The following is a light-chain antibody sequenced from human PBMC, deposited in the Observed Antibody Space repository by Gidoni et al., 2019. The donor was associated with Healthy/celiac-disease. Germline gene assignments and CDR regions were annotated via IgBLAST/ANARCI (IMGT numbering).Light chain of an antibody. J-gene: IGKJ1*01. CDR3: QQYGSSPRT. CDR1: QSVSSSY. CDR2: GAS. Sequence: EIVLTQSPGTLSLSPGERATLSCRASQSVSSSYLAWYQQKPGQAPRLLIYGASSRDTGIPDRFRGSGTGTDFTLTISRLEPEDFAVYYCQQYGSSPRTFGQGTKVEIK. V-gene: IGKV3-20*01.